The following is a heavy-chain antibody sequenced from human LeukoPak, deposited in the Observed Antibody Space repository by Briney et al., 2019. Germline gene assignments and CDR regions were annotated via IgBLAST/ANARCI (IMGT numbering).Heavy chain of an antibody. CDR1: GFTFRNYA. V-gene: IGHV3-23*01. J-gene: IGHJ4*02. D-gene: IGHD2-15*01. CDR3: AKASGGSSPNFDY. CDR2: ISGSGGIT. Sequence: QPGRSLRLSCAASGFTFRNYAMTWVRQAPGKGLEWVSTISGSGGITYYADSVKGRFTISRDNSKNTLYLQMNSLRAEDTAVYYCAKASGGSSPNFDYWGQGTLVTVSS.